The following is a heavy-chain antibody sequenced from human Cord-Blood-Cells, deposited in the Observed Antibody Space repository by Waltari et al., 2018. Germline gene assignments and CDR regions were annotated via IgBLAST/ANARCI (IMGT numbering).Heavy chain of an antibody. CDR2: IIPIFGTA. V-gene: IGHV1-69*01. J-gene: IGHJ4*02. CDR1: GGTFSSYA. CDR3: AVVGTRIVATIRGVVDY. Sequence: QVQLVQSGAAVKKPGSSVKLSCKASGGTFSSYAISWVRHAPGQGLEWMGGIIPIFGTANYAQKFQGRVTITADESTSTAYMELSSLRSEDTAVYYCAVVGTRIVATIRGVVDYWGQGTLVTVSS. D-gene: IGHD5-12*01.